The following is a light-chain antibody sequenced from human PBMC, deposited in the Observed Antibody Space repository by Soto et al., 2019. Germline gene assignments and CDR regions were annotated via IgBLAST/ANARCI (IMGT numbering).Light chain of an antibody. CDR2: DVS. CDR1: SSDVGGHNY. Sequence: QPALTQPASVTGSPGQSITISCTGTSSDVGGHNYVSWYQQHPGKAPKLMIYDVSNRPSGVSNRFSGSKSGNTASLTISGLQAEDEADYYCSSYTSSSTLVGTGTKVTVL. J-gene: IGLJ1*01. CDR3: SSYTSSSTL. V-gene: IGLV2-14*01.